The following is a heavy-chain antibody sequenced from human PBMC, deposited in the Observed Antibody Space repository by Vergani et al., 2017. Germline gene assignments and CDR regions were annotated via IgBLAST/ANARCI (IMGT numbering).Heavy chain of an antibody. CDR2: IYYSGST. Sequence: QVQLQESGPGLVKPSQTLSLICTVSGGSISSGDYYWSWIRQPPGKGLEWIGYIYYSGSTYYNPSLKSRVTISVDTSKNQFSLKLSSVTASATAVYYCARVRRDDSSGYYYYYGVDFWGQGTTVTVSS. J-gene: IGHJ6*02. D-gene: IGHD3-22*01. CDR3: ARVRRDDSSGYYYYYGVDF. CDR1: GGSISSGDYY. V-gene: IGHV4-30-4*01.